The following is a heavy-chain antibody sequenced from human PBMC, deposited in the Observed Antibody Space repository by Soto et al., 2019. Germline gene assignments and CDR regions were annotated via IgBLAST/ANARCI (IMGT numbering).Heavy chain of an antibody. CDR2: MNPNSGNT. D-gene: IGHD2-15*01. CDR1: GGTFSSYA. Sequence: ASVKVSCKASGGTFSSYAINWVRQATGQGLEWMGWMNPNSGNTGYAQKFQGRVTMTRNTSISTAYMELSSLRSEDTAVYYCARGLSCSGGSCYSGWFDPWGQGTLVTVSS. V-gene: IGHV1-8*02. CDR3: ARGLSCSGGSCYSGWFDP. J-gene: IGHJ5*02.